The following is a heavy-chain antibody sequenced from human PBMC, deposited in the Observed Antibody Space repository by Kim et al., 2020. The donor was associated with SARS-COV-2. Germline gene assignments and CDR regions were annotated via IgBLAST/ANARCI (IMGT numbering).Heavy chain of an antibody. J-gene: IGHJ6*02. CDR1: GFTFSSYG. Sequence: GGSLRLSCAASGFTFSSYGMHWVRQAPGKGLEWVAVISYDGSNKYYADSVKGRFPISRDNSKNTLYLQMNSLRAEDTAVYYCAKDSRSSWNYGPGPRRDRAWYYYGMYVCGQGTTVTVSS. D-gene: IGHD1-7*01. V-gene: IGHV3-30*18. CDR3: AKDSRSSWNYGPGPRRDRAWYYYGMYV. CDR2: ISYDGSNK.